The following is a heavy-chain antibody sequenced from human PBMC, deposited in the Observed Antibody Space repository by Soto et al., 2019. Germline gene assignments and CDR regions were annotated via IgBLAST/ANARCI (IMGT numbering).Heavy chain of an antibody. CDR3: ARGPYGSGSTIAPYYCDY. J-gene: IGHJ4*02. Sequence: EVQLVESGGGLVQPGGSLRLSCAASGFTFSSYDMHWVRQATGKALEWVSAIGTAGDTYYPGSVKGRFTISRENAKNSLYLQMNSLRAGDTAVYYCARGPYGSGSTIAPYYCDYWGQGTLVTVSS. V-gene: IGHV3-13*01. CDR1: GFTFSSYD. D-gene: IGHD3-10*01. CDR2: IGTAGDT.